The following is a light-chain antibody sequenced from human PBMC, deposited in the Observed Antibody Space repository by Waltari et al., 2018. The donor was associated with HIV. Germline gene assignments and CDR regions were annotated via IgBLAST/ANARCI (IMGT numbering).Light chain of an antibody. J-gene: IGLJ1*01. V-gene: IGLV1-40*01. CDR1: DSNIGAFYD. Sequence: QPVLTQPPSVSGAPGQGVTISCSGSDSNIGAFYDVDWYRQLPGTAPKLLIYGNTDRPSGVADRFSGARSGTSASLAITGLQAEDEADYYCQSYAIILRGYVFGTGTKVTVL. CDR2: GNT. CDR3: QSYAIILRGYV.